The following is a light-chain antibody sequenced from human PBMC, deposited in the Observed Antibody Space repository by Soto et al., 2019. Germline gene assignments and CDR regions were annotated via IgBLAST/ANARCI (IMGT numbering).Light chain of an antibody. CDR1: TSDVGDDNL. CDR3: CSSVTGTTHVI. CDR2: RGS. V-gene: IGLV2-23*01. J-gene: IGLJ2*01. Sequence: QSVLTQPASVSGSPGQSITISCTGITSDVGDDNLVSWYQQYPGKVPKLIIYRGSNRPSGVSDRFSGSKSGNTASLAISGLQAEDEAEYYCCSSVTGTTHVIFGGGTKLTVL.